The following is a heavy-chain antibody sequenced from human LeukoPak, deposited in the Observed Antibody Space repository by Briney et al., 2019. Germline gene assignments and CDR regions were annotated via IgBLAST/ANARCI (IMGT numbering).Heavy chain of an antibody. CDR2: INHSGST. J-gene: IGHJ5*02. V-gene: IGHV4-34*01. Sequence: SETLSLTCAVYGGSFSGYYWSWIRQPPGKGLEWIGEINHSGSTNYNPSLKSRVTISVDTSKNQFSLKLSSVTAADTAVYYCARARPVLLRYFDWLALSVSTNMKSNWFDPWGQGTLVTVSS. D-gene: IGHD3-9*01. CDR3: ARARPVLLRYFDWLALSVSTNMKSNWFDP. CDR1: GGSFSGYY.